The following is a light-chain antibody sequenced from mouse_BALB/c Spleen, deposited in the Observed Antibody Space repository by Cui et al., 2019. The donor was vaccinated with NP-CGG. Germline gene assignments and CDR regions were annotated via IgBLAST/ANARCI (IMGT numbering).Light chain of an antibody. CDR1: TGAVTTSNY. CDR2: GTN. CDR3: ALWYSNHWV. V-gene: IGLV1*01. J-gene: IGLJ1*01. Sequence: QAVVTQATERTTSPGETVTLTCRSSTGAVTTSNYANWVQEKPDHLFTGLIGGTNNRAPGVPARFSGSLIGDKAALTITGAQTEDEAIYFCALWYSNHWVFGGGTKLTVL.